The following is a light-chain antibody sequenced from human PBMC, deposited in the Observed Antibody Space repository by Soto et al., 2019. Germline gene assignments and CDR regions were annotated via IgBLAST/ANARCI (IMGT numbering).Light chain of an antibody. CDR2: DAS. CDR3: QHRSKGRT. Sequence: EIVLTQSPATLSLSPGERATLSCRSSQSVSSYLAWYKQKPGQAPRLLIYDASNRATCIPARFSGSGSGTDFTLTISSLEPEDCAVYYCQHRSKGRTFGQGTKVEIK. CDR1: QSVSSY. J-gene: IGKJ1*01. V-gene: IGKV3-11*01.